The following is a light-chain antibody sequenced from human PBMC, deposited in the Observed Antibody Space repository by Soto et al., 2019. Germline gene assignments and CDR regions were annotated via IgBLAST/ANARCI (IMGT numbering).Light chain of an antibody. J-gene: IGKJ5*01. CDR3: QQHGSSPIT. CDR1: QTVTRNY. Sequence: EIVLTQSPGTLSLSPGERATLSCRASQTVTRNYLAWHQQKPGQTPRLLVYGASSRATGIPDRFSGSGSGTDFTLTISRLESEDFAVYSCQQHGSSPITFGQGTRLEIK. V-gene: IGKV3-20*01. CDR2: GAS.